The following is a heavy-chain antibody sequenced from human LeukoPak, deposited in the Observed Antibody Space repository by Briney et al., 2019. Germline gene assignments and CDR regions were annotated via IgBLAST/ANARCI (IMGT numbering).Heavy chain of an antibody. CDR2: INPSDGDT. V-gene: IGHV1-46*01. J-gene: IGHJ4*02. CDR1: GYTFTSDY. D-gene: IGHD3-10*01. CDR3: AIDITSFHCCFDY. Sequence: ASVKVSCKASGYTFTSDYLHWVRQAPGQGLEWMGIINPSDGDTIYAQKFQGRVTMTSDTSTSTVYTELSSLRSEDTAVYYCAIDITSFHCCFDYWGQGTLVTVFS.